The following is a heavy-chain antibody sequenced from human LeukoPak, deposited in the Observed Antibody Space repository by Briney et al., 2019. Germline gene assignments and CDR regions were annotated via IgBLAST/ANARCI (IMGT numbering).Heavy chain of an antibody. CDR3: ARHGRSGSYPDWFDP. D-gene: IGHD3-10*01. CDR2: IYPGDSDT. CDR1: GYRFTIYS. J-gene: IGHJ5*02. V-gene: IGHV5-51*01. Sequence: GESFKISCQGSGYRFTIYSSGWVRQMPGKGREWMGIIYPGDSDTRYSPSFQGQVTISADKSISTAYLQWSSLKASDTAMYYCARHGRSGSYPDWFDPWGQGTLVTVSS.